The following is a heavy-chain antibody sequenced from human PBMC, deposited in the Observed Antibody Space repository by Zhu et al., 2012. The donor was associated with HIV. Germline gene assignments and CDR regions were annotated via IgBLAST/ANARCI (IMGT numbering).Heavy chain of an antibody. J-gene: IGHJ3*02. CDR1: GFTFSNAW. CDR3: TTEIGYDILTGISRFDI. CDR2: IRSKTDGGTT. D-gene: IGHD3-9*01. V-gene: IGHV3-15*01. Sequence: EVQLVESGGGLVKPGGSLRLSCAASGFTFSNAWMSWVRQAPGKGLEWVGRIRSKTDGGTTDYAAPVKGRFTISRDDPKNTLYLQMNSLKTEDTAVYYCTTEIGYDILTGISRFDIWGQGTMVTVSS.